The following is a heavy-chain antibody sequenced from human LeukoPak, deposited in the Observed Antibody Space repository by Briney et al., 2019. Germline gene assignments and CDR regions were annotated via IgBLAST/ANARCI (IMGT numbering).Heavy chain of an antibody. J-gene: IGHJ4*02. V-gene: IGHV3-23*01. CDR1: GFTFSSYA. CDR3: AKGTGYYDYVWGSYRHEGDY. D-gene: IGHD3-16*02. Sequence: GGSLRLSCAASGFTFSSYAMSWVRQAPGKGLEWVSAISGSGGSTYYADSAKGRFTISRDNSKNTLYLQMNSLRAEDTAVYYCAKGTGYYDYVWGSYRHEGDYWGQGTLVTVSS. CDR2: ISGSGGST.